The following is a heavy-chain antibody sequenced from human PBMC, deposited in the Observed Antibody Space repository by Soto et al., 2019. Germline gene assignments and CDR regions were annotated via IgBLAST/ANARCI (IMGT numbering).Heavy chain of an antibody. V-gene: IGHV3-23*01. Sequence: GGSLRLSCATSGFSFSDYGMNWVRQAPGKGLEWVSGITKTGRSTFIADSVRGRFTISRDNLKNIMYLQMNSLRVDDTALYYCTKDGDAYDFAFDKWGQGTMVTVSS. CDR2: ITKTGRST. CDR3: TKDGDAYDFAFDK. J-gene: IGHJ3*02. D-gene: IGHD3-3*01. CDR1: GFSFSDYG.